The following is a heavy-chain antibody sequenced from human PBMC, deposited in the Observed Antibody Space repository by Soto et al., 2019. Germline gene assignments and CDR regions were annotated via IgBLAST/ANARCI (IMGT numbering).Heavy chain of an antibody. J-gene: IGHJ4*02. Sequence: QMQLQESGPGLVKPSETLSLSCTVSGGSISSSSYYWGWIRQPPGKGLEWIGYIYYSGSTYVNPSLKARVTISRDASKRQFSLRVSSVTAADTAVYYCASPGNNFQRSGYFYFDFWGQGTLVTVSS. D-gene: IGHD3-22*01. CDR1: GGSISSSSYY. CDR3: ASPGNNFQRSGYFYFDF. CDR2: IYYSGST. V-gene: IGHV4-39*01.